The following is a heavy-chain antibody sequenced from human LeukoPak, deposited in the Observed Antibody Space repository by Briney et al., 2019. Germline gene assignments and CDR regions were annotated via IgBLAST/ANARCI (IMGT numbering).Heavy chain of an antibody. V-gene: IGHV5-51*01. CDR2: IYPGDSDT. J-gene: IGHJ4*02. CDR3: ARTPYDSSGYYGDY. Sequence: GESLKISCKGSEDSFTNYWIGWVRQMPGKGLECMGIIYPGDSDTRYSPSFQGQVTISADKSSSTAYLQWSSLKASDTAMYYCARTPYDSSGYYGDYWGQGTLVTVSS. D-gene: IGHD3-22*01. CDR1: EDSFTNYW.